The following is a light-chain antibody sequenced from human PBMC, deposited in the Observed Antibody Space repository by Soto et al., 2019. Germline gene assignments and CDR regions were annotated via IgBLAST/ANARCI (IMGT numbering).Light chain of an antibody. V-gene: IGKV1-12*01. CDR2: ATS. CDR1: QGIRNW. J-gene: IGKJ5*01. Sequence: DIQMTQSPSSVAASIGDRVTITCRASQGIRNWLAWYQQKPGKAPKLLIYATSSLQSGVPSRFSGSGSGTDFTLTISSLQPEDFATYYCQQANSFPITFGQGTRLEIK. CDR3: QQANSFPIT.